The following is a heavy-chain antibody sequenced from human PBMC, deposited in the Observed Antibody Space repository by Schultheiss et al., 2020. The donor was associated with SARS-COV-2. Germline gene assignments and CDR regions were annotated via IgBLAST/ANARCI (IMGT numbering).Heavy chain of an antibody. D-gene: IGHD3-3*01. CDR1: GFTFSSYG. Sequence: GGSLRLSCAASGFTFSSYGMHWVRQAPGKGLEWVAVISYDGSNKYYADSVKGRFTISRDNSKNTLYLQMSSLRAEDTAVYYCVKDHGRFLEWLFDYWGQGTLVTVSS. J-gene: IGHJ4*02. CDR2: ISYDGSNK. V-gene: IGHV3-30*18. CDR3: VKDHGRFLEWLFDY.